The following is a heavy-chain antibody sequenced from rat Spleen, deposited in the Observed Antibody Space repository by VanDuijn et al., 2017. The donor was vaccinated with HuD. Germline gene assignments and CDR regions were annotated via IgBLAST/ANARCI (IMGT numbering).Heavy chain of an antibody. V-gene: IGHV5-29*01. J-gene: IGHJ2*01. CDR2: ISYDGGRN. Sequence: EVQLVESGGGLVQPGRSLKLSCAASGFTFSDHFMAWVRQAPAKGLEWVATISYDGGRNFYRDSVKGRFTISRDNAKSSLYLQMDSLRSEDTATYYCARHGDISYFDDGGQGVMVTVSS. CDR3: ARHGDISYFDD. CDR1: GFTFSDHF. D-gene: IGHD2-7*01.